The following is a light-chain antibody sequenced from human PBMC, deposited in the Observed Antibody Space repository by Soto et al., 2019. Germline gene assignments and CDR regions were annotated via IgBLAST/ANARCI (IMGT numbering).Light chain of an antibody. CDR1: QSVSSY. CDR2: DAS. V-gene: IGKV3-11*01. CDR3: HQRSNWPWT. Sequence: EIVLTQSPATLSLSPGERATLSCRAGQSVSSYLAWYQQKPGQAPRLLIYDASNRATGIPARFSGSGSGTDFTLTISSLEPEDFAVYYCHQRSNWPWTFGQGTKVEI. J-gene: IGKJ1*01.